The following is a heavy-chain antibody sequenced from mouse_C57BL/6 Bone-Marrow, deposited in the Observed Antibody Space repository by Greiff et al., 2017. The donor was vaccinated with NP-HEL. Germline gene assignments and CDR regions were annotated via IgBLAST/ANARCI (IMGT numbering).Heavy chain of an antibody. CDR1: GYSITSGYD. J-gene: IGHJ2*01. V-gene: IGHV3-1*01. CDR2: ISSSGST. D-gene: IGHD2-10*01. Sequence: EVHLVESGPGMVKPSQSLSLTCTVTGYSITSGYDWHWIRHFPGNQLEWMGYISSSGSTNSNPSLKSRISITHDTPKNHFFLKLNSVTTEDTATDYYARAKYDYARDGPYYGGWGKGTTLAVSS. CDR3: ARAKYDYARDGPYYGG.